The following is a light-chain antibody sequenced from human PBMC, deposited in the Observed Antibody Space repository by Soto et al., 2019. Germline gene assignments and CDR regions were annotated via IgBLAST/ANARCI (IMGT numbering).Light chain of an antibody. CDR2: EVI. CDR3: CSYVSATTPNWV. CDR1: SSNVGHYNL. J-gene: IGLJ3*02. Sequence: QSALTQPASMSGSPGQSITISCTGTSSNVGHYNLVSWYQQHPGKAPKLMIYEVIKRPSGVSNRCAGSKSGNTASLTISGLQAEDEADYYCCSYVSATTPNWVFGGGTKLTAL. V-gene: IGLV2-23*02.